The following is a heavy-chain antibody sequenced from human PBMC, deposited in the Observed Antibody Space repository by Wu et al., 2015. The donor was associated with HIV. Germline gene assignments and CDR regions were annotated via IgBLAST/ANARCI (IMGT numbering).Heavy chain of an antibody. CDR3: ARDGVLMVYAIPDYYYYYMDV. CDR1: GYTFTSYG. Sequence: QVQLVQSGAEVKKPGASVKVSCKASGYTFTSYGISWVRQAPGQGLEWMGWISAYNGNTNYAQKLQGRVTMTTDTSTSTAYMELRSLRSDDTAVYYCARDGVLMVYAIPDYYYYYMDVWGQRDHGHRLL. J-gene: IGHJ6*03. V-gene: IGHV1-18*01. CDR2: ISAYNGNT. D-gene: IGHD2-8*01.